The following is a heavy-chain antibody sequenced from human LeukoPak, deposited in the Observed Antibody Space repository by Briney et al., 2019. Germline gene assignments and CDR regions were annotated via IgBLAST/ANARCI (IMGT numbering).Heavy chain of an antibody. CDR1: GFTFSSNW. Sequence: GGSLRLFCAASGFTFSSNWMHWVRQAPGKGLVWVSRINSDGRSTSYADSVKGRFTISRDNAKNTLYLQMNSLRAEDTAVYYCASKAGLALDYWGQGTLVTVSS. J-gene: IGHJ4*02. CDR2: INSDGRST. CDR3: ASKAGLALDY. V-gene: IGHV3-74*01. D-gene: IGHD6-13*01.